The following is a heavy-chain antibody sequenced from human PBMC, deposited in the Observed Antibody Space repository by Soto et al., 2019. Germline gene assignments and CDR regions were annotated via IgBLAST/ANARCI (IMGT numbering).Heavy chain of an antibody. CDR2: IYSSGSV. D-gene: IGHD6-13*01. CDR3: ASSNIAATGFYYYGMDV. Sequence: PSETLSLTCTVSGGSISTRSYYWGWIRQPPGKGLEWIGYIYSSGSVYYNPSLKSRATISVDTSKNQFSLKLSSVTAADTAVYYCASSNIAATGFYYYGMDVWGRGTTVTVSS. CDR1: GGSISTRSYY. J-gene: IGHJ6*02. V-gene: IGHV4-39*07.